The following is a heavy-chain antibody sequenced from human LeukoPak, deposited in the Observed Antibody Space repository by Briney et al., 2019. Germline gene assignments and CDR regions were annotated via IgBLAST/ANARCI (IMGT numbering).Heavy chain of an antibody. V-gene: IGHV5-10-1*01. D-gene: IGHD3-3*01. CDR3: ARREIWIGYYSWFDP. J-gene: IGHJ5*02. CDR2: IDPSDSYT. CDR1: GCRITSYW. Sequence: GESLKISCQGSGCRITSYWISWVRQMPGKGLEWMGRIDPSDSYTNYSPSFQGHVTISADKSISTAYLQWSSLKASDTAMYYCARREIWIGYYSWFDPWGQGTLVTVSS.